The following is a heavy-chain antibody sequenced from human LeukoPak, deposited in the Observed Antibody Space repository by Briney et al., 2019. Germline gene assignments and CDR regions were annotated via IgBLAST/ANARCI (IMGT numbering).Heavy chain of an antibody. D-gene: IGHD1-20*01. Sequence: PGGSLRLSCAASGFTVSSNYMSWVRQAPGKGLEWVSIIYSGGTPYYADSVRGRFTISRDNSKNTLYLQMSSLRAEDTAVYYCARHHKGNNWYGGVDSWGQGTLVTVSS. V-gene: IGHV3-53*01. CDR1: GFTVSSNY. CDR2: IYSGGTP. CDR3: ARHHKGNNWYGGVDS. J-gene: IGHJ4*02.